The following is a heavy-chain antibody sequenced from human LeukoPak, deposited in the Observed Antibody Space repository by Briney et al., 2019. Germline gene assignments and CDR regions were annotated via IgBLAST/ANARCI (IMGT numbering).Heavy chain of an antibody. J-gene: IGHJ4*02. CDR2: ISGSGGST. CDR1: AFSFSDYN. CDR3: AREGYYSDSSGYYKFLDY. V-gene: IGHV3-48*01. D-gene: IGHD3-22*01. Sequence: GGSLRLSCAASAFSFSDYNMNWVRQAPGKGLEWVSAISGSGGSTYYADSVRGRFTISRDNAKNSLYLQMNSLRAEDTAVYYCAREGYYSDSSGYYKFLDYWGQGTLVTVSS.